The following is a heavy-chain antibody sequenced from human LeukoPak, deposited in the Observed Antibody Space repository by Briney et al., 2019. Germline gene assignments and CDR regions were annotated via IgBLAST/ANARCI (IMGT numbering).Heavy chain of an antibody. V-gene: IGHV3-23*01. CDR3: AKGLRTGVGPYMGYHYYMDV. D-gene: IGHD3-16*01. CDR1: GFTFSSYA. CDR2: ISGSGGRT. J-gene: IGHJ6*03. Sequence: GGSLRLSCAASGFTFSSYAMSWVRQAPGKGLEWVSAISGSGGRTYYADSVKGRFTISRDNSYNTVSLQMNSLRDEDTGVYYCAKGLRTGVGPYMGYHYYMDVWGKGATVTVSS.